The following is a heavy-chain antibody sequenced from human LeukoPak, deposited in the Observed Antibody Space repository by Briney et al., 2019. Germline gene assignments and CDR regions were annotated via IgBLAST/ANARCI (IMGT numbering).Heavy chain of an antibody. Sequence: PGGSLTLSCAASGFTFSTYWMTWVRQAPGKGLEWVANIKQDGSEKYYVDSVKGRFTISRDNAKNSLLLQMNSLRAEDTAVYYCARRFGSGSFENSEFDYWGQGTLVTVSS. CDR1: GFTFSTYW. J-gene: IGHJ4*02. CDR2: IKQDGSEK. V-gene: IGHV3-7*01. CDR3: ARRFGSGSFENSEFDY. D-gene: IGHD3-10*01.